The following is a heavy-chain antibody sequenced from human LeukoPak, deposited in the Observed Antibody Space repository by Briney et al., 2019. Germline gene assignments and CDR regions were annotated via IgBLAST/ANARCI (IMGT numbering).Heavy chain of an antibody. CDR1: GFTFSSYS. CDR3: ARDLAAAGIN. Sequence: KPGGSLRLSCAASGFTFSSYSMNWVRQTPGKGLEWVSSISSSSSYIYYADSVKGRFTISRDNAKNSLYLQMNSLRAEDTAVYYCARDLAAAGINWGQGTLVTVSS. D-gene: IGHD6-13*01. J-gene: IGHJ4*02. V-gene: IGHV3-21*01. CDR2: ISSSSSYI.